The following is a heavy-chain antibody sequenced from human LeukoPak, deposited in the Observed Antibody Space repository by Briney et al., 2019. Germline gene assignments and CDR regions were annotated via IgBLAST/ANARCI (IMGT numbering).Heavy chain of an antibody. CDR3: ANLSRLLWFGELPKSSYY. CDR1: GFTFSSYA. J-gene: IGHJ4*02. V-gene: IGHV3-23*01. CDR2: ISGSGGST. Sequence: GGSLRLSCAASGFTFSSYAMSWVRQAPGKGLEWVSAISGSGGSTYYADSVKGRFTISRDNSKNTLYLQMNSLRAEDTAVYYCANLSRLLWFGELPKSSYYWGQGTLVTVSS. D-gene: IGHD3-10*01.